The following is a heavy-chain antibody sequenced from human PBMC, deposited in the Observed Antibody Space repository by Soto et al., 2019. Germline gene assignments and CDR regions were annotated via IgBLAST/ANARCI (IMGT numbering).Heavy chain of an antibody. J-gene: IGHJ5*02. V-gene: IGHV3-48*02. D-gene: IGHD5-18*01. CDR3: ARGGYSHGYDWFDP. CDR1: GFTFSSSS. Sequence: ESGGGLVQPGGSLRLSCAASGFTFSSSSMNWVRQAPGKGLEWVSFITDSSSTIYYADSVEGRFTVSRDNAKNSLYLQMNSLRDEDTAVYYCARGGYSHGYDWFDPWGQGTLVTVSS. CDR2: ITDSSSTI.